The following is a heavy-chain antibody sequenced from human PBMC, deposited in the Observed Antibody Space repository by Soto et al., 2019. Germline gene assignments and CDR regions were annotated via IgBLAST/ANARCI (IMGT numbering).Heavy chain of an antibody. CDR3: ARGEGYYYGSGSINWLDP. CDR1: GGSISSGDYY. Sequence: SETLSLTCTVSGGSISSGDYYWSWIRQPPGKGLEWIGYIYYSGSTYYNPSLKSRVTISVDTSKNQFSLKLSSVTAADTAVYYCARGEGYYYGSGSINWLDPWGQGTLVTVYS. D-gene: IGHD3-10*01. V-gene: IGHV4-30-4*01. J-gene: IGHJ5*02. CDR2: IYYSGST.